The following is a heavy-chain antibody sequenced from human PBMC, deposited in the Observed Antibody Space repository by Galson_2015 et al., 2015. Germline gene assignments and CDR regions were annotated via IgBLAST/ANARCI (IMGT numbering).Heavy chain of an antibody. Sequence: SLRLSCAASGSTFSSYWMSWVRQAPGKGLEWVANIRQDGSEKDYVDSVKGRFTISRDNAKNSLFLQMNSLRAEDTAVYYCARVVTDAFDIWGQGTLVTFSS. CDR2: IRQDGSEK. V-gene: IGHV3-7*01. D-gene: IGHD1-26*01. J-gene: IGHJ3*02. CDR3: ARVVTDAFDI. CDR1: GSTFSSYW.